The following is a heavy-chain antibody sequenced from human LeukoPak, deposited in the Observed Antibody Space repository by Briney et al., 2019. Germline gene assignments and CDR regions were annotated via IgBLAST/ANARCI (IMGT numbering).Heavy chain of an antibody. CDR2: IYTSGST. D-gene: IGHD3-9*01. V-gene: IGHV4-61*02. CDR1: GGSISSGSYY. CDR3: ARVYQDDILTGYYNNWFDP. Sequence: SETLSLTCTVSGGSISSGSYYWSWIRQPAGKGLEWIGRIYTSGSTNYNPSLKSRVTISVDTSKNQFSLKLSSVTAADTAVYYCARVYQDDILTGYYNNWFDPWGQGTLVTVSS. J-gene: IGHJ5*02.